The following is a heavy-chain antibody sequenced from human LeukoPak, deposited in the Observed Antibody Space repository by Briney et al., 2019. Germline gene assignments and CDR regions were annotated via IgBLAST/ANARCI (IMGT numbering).Heavy chain of an antibody. CDR3: AREVGTSRAGLAWFEL. CDR1: GFTFSLYG. J-gene: IGHJ3*01. CDR2: VSYDGTNK. V-gene: IGHV3-30*03. D-gene: IGHD4/OR15-4a*01. Sequence: GGSLRLSCAVSGFTFSLYGLHWVRQAPGKGLEWVAVVSYDGTNKFYADSVKGRFTISRDGSKNTLYLQMNSLGVEDTAVYYCAREVGTSRAGLAWFELWGQGTMVTVSS.